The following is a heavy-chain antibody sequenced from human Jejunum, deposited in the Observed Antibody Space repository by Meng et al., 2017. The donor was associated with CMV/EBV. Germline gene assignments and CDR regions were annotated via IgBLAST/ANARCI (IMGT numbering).Heavy chain of an antibody. Sequence: YSINWVRQARGRGLEWVSSISSSGSWIYYTDSVHGRFTISRDNAKNSLYLQMNSLRPEDTAVYYCVSEPYDTLTGLPGWYFDTWGQGALVTVSS. J-gene: IGHJ4*02. V-gene: IGHV3-21*06. D-gene: IGHD3-9*01. CDR1: YS. CDR2: ISSSGSWI. CDR3: VSEPYDTLTGLPGWYFDT.